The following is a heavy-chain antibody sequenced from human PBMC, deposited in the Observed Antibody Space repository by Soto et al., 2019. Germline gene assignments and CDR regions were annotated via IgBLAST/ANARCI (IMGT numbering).Heavy chain of an antibody. D-gene: IGHD3-10*01. CDR1: GFTFSNYW. Sequence: PGVCLRRSCAASGFTFSNYWMHWFRQAPGKGLVWVSRINTDGTITHYAASVKGRFTISRDNAKNTLYLQMNSLRAEATAVFYWARGKSPRPGGRMYVWGQGTTVTVSS. CDR2: INTDGTIT. J-gene: IGHJ6*02. V-gene: IGHV3-74*01. CDR3: ARGKSPRPGGRMYV.